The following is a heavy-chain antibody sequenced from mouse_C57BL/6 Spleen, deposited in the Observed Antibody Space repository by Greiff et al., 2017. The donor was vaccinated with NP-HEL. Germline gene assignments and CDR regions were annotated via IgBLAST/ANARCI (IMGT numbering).Heavy chain of an antibody. CDR1: GFNFKDYY. J-gene: IGHJ2*01. V-gene: IGHV14-2*01. CDR2: IDPEDGGT. D-gene: IGHD4-1*01. Sequence: EVQLQQSGAELVKPGASVKLSCTASGFNFKDYYMHWVKQRPEQGLEWIGRIDPEDGGTKYAPKFQGKATMTADTSSNTAYRQLSSLTSEDTAVYYCARDGTDYWGQGTTLTVSS. CDR3: ARDGTDY.